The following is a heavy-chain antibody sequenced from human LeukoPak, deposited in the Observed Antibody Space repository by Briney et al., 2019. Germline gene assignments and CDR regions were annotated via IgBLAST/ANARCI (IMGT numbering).Heavy chain of an antibody. Sequence: SETLSLTCTVSGGSISSYYWSWIRQPPGKGLEWIGYIYYSGSTNYNPSLKSRVTISVDTSKNQFSLKLSSVTAADTAVYYCARAPTGRDSSGHYGDYFDYWGQGTLVTVSS. CDR1: GGSISSYY. CDR3: ARAPTGRDSSGHYGDYFDY. D-gene: IGHD3-22*01. V-gene: IGHV4-59*01. J-gene: IGHJ4*02. CDR2: IYYSGST.